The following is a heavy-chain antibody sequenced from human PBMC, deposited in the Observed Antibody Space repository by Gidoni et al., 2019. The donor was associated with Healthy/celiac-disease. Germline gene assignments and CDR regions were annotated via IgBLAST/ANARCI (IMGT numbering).Heavy chain of an antibody. Sequence: QLQLQESGPGLVKPSETLSLTCTVSGGSIRSSSYYWGWIRQPPGKGLEWIGSIYYSGSTYYNPSLKSRVTISVDTSKNQFSLKLSSVTAADTAVYYCARVGLNDYSNYNYYYGMDVWGQGTTVTVSS. J-gene: IGHJ6*02. CDR1: GGSIRSSSYY. D-gene: IGHD4-4*01. V-gene: IGHV4-39*07. CDR2: IYYSGST. CDR3: ARVGLNDYSNYNYYYGMDV.